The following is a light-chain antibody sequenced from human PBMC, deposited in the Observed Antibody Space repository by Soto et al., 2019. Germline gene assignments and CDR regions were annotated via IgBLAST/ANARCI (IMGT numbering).Light chain of an antibody. V-gene: IGKV1-5*01. CDR1: QSCRNS. J-gene: IGKJ4*01. CDR3: QQYDNLPLT. Sequence: QSPSTLSASVGDRVTITCRASQSCRNSLAWYQQKAGKAPTLLIYDASTLQSGVPSRFSGSGSGTDFTFTISSLQPEDIATYYCQQYDNLPLTFGGGTKVDIK. CDR2: DAS.